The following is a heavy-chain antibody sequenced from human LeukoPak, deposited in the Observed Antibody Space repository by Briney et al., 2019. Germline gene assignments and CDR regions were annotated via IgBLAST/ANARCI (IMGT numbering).Heavy chain of an antibody. V-gene: IGHV3-23*01. D-gene: IGHD4-23*01. Sequence: GGSLRLSCAASGFTFGSYSFRWARQAPWPGLELVSAISGSGGTTYYARSVKGRFTISRDNSKNTLYLQMNSLRAEDTAVYYCAKDNTPIPNSDERAYYGLDVWGQGTTVTVSS. J-gene: IGHJ6*02. CDR3: AKDNTPIPNSDERAYYGLDV. CDR1: GFTFGSYS. CDR2: ISGSGGTT.